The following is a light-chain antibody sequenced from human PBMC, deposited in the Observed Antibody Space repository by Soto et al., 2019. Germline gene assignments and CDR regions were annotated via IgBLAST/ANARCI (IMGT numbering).Light chain of an antibody. CDR2: RAS. CDR1: QSVSNN. V-gene: IGKV3-15*01. J-gene: IGKJ1*01. Sequence: EIVMTQSPDTLPVSPGERATLSCKASQSVSNNVAWYQQKPGQAPRLLIHRASTRATGIPARFSGRRSGTDFTLTISSLQSEDFAVYFCHQYAKWPQTFGQGTKVEIK. CDR3: HQYAKWPQT.